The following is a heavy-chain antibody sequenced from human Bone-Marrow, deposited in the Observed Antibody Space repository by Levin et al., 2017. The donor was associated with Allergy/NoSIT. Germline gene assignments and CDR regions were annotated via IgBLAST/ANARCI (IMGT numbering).Heavy chain of an antibody. J-gene: IGHJ3*02. Sequence: SETLSLTCTVSGGSIRSYYWGWIRQPPGKRLEWLGHIYSTGTTNYNPSLKSRLSMSVDTSKNQFPLSLSSVTAADTAIYYCARDMLSSVDAFDIGGQGTKVTVSS. D-gene: IGHD6-19*01. V-gene: IGHV4-4*07. CDR2: IYSTGTT. CDR1: GGSIRSYY. CDR3: ARDMLSSVDAFDI.